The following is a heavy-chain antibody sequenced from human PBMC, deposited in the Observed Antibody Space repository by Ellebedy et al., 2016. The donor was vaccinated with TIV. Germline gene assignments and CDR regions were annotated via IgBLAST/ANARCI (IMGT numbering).Heavy chain of an antibody. CDR2: ISSSSHYI. CDR3: ARDNLPLSDKFGSDY. J-gene: IGHJ4*02. CDR1: GFTFSSYT. V-gene: IGHV3-21*01. Sequence: GESLKISCAASGFTFSSYTMHWVRQAPGKGLEWVSSISSSSHYIYYADSVKGRFTISRDNAKNSLYLQMNSLRAEDTAVYYCARDNLPLSDKFGSDYWGQGTLVTVSS. D-gene: IGHD3-16*01.